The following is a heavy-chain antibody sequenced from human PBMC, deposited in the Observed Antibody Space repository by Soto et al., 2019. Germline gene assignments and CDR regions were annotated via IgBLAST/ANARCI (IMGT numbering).Heavy chain of an antibody. Sequence: SGPTLVNPTQTLTLTCTFSGFSLITSGVVVGWIRQPPGDALEWLALIYWNDDKRYSPSLKSRLTITKDTSKNQVVLTMTNMDPVDTATYYCARSTGPYYDFWSGYYMPNWFDPWGQGTLVTVSS. V-gene: IGHV2-5*01. CDR1: GFSLITSGVV. CDR3: ARSTGPYYDFWSGYYMPNWFDP. J-gene: IGHJ5*02. CDR2: IYWNDDK. D-gene: IGHD3-3*01.